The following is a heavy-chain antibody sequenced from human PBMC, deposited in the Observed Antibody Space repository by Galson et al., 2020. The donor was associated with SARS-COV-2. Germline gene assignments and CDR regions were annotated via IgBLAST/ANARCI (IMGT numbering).Heavy chain of an antibody. Sequence: TGGSLRLSCAASGFTFSSYEMNWVRQAPGKGLAWVSYISSSGSTIYYADSVKGRFTISRDNAKNSLYLQMNSLRAEDTAVYYCARELYCSSTSCPTSWGQGTLVTVSS. V-gene: IGHV3-48*03. CDR1: GFTFSSYE. D-gene: IGHD2-2*01. CDR3: ARELYCSSTSCPTS. CDR2: ISSSGSTI. J-gene: IGHJ5*02.